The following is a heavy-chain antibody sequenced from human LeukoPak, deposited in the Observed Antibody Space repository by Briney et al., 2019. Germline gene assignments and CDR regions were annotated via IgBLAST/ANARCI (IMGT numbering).Heavy chain of an antibody. CDR1: GYTFTGCY. CDR3: VRSRGNSGWYFVRAAFDI. J-gene: IGHJ3*02. Sequence: ASVKVSCKASGYTFTGCYMHWVRQAPGQGLEWMGWINPNSGGTNYAQKFQGRVTMTRDTTISTAYMELSRLRSDDTAVYYCVRSRGNSGWYFVRAAFDIWGQGTMVTVSS. V-gene: IGHV1-2*02. CDR2: INPNSGGT. D-gene: IGHD6-19*01.